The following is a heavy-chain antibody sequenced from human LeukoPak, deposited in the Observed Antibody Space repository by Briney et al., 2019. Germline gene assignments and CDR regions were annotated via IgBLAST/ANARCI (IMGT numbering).Heavy chain of an antibody. CDR2: ISYDGSNK. V-gene: IGHV3-30-3*01. D-gene: IGHD3-10*01. J-gene: IGHJ4*02. CDR3: AQDYYGS. CDR1: GFTFSSYA. Sequence: GRSLRLSCAASGFTFSSYAMHWVRQAPGKGLEWVAVISYDGSNKYYADSVKGRFTISRDNSKNTPYLQMNSLRAEDTAVYYCAQDYYGSGGQGTLVTVSS.